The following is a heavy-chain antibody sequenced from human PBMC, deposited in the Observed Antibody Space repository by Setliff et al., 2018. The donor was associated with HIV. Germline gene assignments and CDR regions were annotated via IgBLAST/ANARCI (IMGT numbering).Heavy chain of an antibody. V-gene: IGHV3-23*01. Sequence: GGSLRLSCEASGFTLRSYAMYWVRQAPGKGLEWVAGISGAGATTYYADSVKGRFTISRNDSTDTLYLQMNSLEIEDTGVYYCTTGVSPQLYDVVGGDFWGQGTLVTVSS. CDR1: GFTLRSYA. D-gene: IGHD3-10*02. CDR3: TTGVSPQLYDVVGGDF. CDR2: ISGAGATT. J-gene: IGHJ4*02.